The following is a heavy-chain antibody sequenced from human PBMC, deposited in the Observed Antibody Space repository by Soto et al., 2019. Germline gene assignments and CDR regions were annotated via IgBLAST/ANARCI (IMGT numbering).Heavy chain of an antibody. V-gene: IGHV1-46*01. CDR2: INPSGGST. CDR3: ARTFSAAIRVAGKYSGMDV. D-gene: IGHD6-19*01. Sequence: ASVKVSCKASGYTFTSYYMHWVRQAPGQRLEWMGIINPSGGSTSYAQKFQGRVTMTRDTSTSTVYMELSSLRSEDTAVYYCARTFSAAIRVAGKYSGMDVWGQGTTVTVSS. CDR1: GYTFTSYY. J-gene: IGHJ6*02.